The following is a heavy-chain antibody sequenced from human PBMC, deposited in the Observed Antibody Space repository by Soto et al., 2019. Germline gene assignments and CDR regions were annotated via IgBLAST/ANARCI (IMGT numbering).Heavy chain of an antibody. CDR3: ARTGGYCSSTSCYTIDAFDI. V-gene: IGHV3-53*01. J-gene: IGHJ3*02. Sequence: PGGSLRLSCAASGFTVSSNYMSWVRQAPGKGLEWVSVIYSGGSTYYADSVKGRFTISRDNSKNTLYLQMNSLRAEDTAVYYCARTGGYCSSTSCYTIDAFDIWGQGTMVTVSS. CDR2: IYSGGST. D-gene: IGHD2-2*02. CDR1: GFTVSSNY.